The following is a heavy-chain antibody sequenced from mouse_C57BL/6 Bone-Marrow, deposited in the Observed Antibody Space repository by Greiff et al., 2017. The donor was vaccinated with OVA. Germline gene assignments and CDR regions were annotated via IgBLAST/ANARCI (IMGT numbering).Heavy chain of an antibody. J-gene: IGHJ2*01. CDR3: ARPYGSLDY. Sequence: VQLQQSGPELVKPGASVKISCKASGYAFSSSWMNWVKQRPGKGLEWIGRIYPGDGDTNYNGKFKGKATLTADKSSSTAYMQLSSLTSEDSAVYFCARPYGSLDYWGQGTTLTVSS. V-gene: IGHV1-82*01. D-gene: IGHD1-1*01. CDR2: IYPGDGDT. CDR1: GYAFSSSW.